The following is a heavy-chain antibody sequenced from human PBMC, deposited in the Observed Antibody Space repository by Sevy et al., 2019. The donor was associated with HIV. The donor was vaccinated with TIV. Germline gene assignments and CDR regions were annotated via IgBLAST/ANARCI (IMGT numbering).Heavy chain of an antibody. CDR3: ARGRGIAVAGGGYYSDY. J-gene: IGHJ4*02. D-gene: IGHD6-19*01. CDR1: GYTFSRSV. CDR2: ISTYNGKT. Sequence: ASVKVSCMASGYTFSRSVITWVRQAPGQGLEWMGWISTYNGKTNYAQKFQDRVTMTTDTSTNTAYMVLRSLRSDDTAIYFWARGRGIAVAGGGYYSDYWGQGSLVTVSS. V-gene: IGHV1-18*04.